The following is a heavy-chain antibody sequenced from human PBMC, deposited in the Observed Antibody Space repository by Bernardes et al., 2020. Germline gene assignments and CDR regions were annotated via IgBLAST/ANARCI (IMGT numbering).Heavy chain of an antibody. J-gene: IGHJ6*03. CDR3: ARGRLTRYSSGWYGSYYYYMDV. CDR1: GGSFSGYY. CDR2: INHSGST. Sequence: SKTLSLTCAVYGGSFSGYYWSWIRQPPGKGLEWIGEINHSGSTNYNPSLKSRVTISVDTSKNQFSLKLSSVTAADTAAYYCARGRLTRYSSGWYGSYYYYMDVWGKGTTVTVSS. D-gene: IGHD6-19*01. V-gene: IGHV4-34*01.